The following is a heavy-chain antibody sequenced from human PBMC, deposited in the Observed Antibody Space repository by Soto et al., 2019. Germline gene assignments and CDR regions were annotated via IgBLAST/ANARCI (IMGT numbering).Heavy chain of an antibody. CDR3: ARCSDMWPTEPTQLMDV. J-gene: IGHJ6*03. CDR1: GYTFTSYG. CDR2: ISAYNGNT. V-gene: IGHV1-18*01. Sequence: ASVKVSCKASGYTFTSYGISWVRQAPGQGLEWMGWISAYNGNTNYAQKLQGRVTMTTDTSTSTAYMELRSLRSDDTAVYYCARCSDMWPTEPTQLMDVWGKGTTVTVSS. D-gene: IGHD3-10*02.